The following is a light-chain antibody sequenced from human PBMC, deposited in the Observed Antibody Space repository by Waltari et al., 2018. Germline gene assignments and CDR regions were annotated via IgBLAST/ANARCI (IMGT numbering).Light chain of an antibody. J-gene: IGLJ3*02. CDR3: QTGGQGTWV. Sequence: QLVLTQSPSASASLGASVKLTCTLSSGHSTNIIAWLQQQPEKGPRYLMNVNSDGSHNKGVGIPARFSGSSSGAERYLTISSLQSEDEADYYCQTGGQGTWVFGGGTRLTVL. V-gene: IGLV4-69*01. CDR2: VNSDGSH. CDR1: SGHSTNI.